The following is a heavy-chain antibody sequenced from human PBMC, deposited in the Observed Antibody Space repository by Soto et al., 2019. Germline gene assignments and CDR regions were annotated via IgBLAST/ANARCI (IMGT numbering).Heavy chain of an antibody. CDR1: GFTFNNYG. CDR3: AKNRLANSPYYYYYYGMDV. J-gene: IGHJ6*02. CDR2: ISYDGSNK. D-gene: IGHD6-25*01. Sequence: QVQLVESGGGVVQPGRSLRLSCAASGFTFNNYGMHWVRQAPGKGLEWVAVISYDGSNKYYAESVKGRFTISRDRSKNTPYLQMNSLRAEDTAVYYCAKNRLANSPYYYYYYGMDVWGQGTTVTVSS. V-gene: IGHV3-30*18.